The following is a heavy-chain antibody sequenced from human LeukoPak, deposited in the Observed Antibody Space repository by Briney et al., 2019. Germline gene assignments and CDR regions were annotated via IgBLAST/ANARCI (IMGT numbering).Heavy chain of an antibody. CDR2: IYYSGST. CDR3: ARSREPHPSACDI. J-gene: IGHJ3*02. Sequence: PSETLSLTCTVSGGSLSSSSYYWGWIRQPPGKGLEWIGSIYYSGSTYYNPSLKSRVTISVDTSKNQFSLKLSSVTAADTAVYYCARSREPHPSACDIWGQGTMVTVSS. CDR1: GGSLSSSSYY. D-gene: IGHD1-26*01. V-gene: IGHV4-39*01.